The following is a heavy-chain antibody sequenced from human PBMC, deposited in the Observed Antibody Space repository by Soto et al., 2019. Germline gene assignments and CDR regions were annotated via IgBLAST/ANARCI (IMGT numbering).Heavy chain of an antibody. CDR1: GGSFSGYY. J-gene: IGHJ3*02. V-gene: IGHV4-34*01. Sequence: SSETLSLTCAVYGGSFSGYYWSWIRQPPGKGLEWIGEINHSGSTNYNPSLKSRVTISVDTSKNQFSLKLSSVTAADTAVYYCARGHAFDIWGQGTLVTVSS. CDR3: ARGHAFDI. CDR2: INHSGST.